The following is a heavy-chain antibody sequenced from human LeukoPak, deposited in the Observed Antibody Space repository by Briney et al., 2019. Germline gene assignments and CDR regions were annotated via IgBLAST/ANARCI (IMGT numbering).Heavy chain of an antibody. V-gene: IGHV3-74*01. CDR1: GFTFSSFW. Sequence: GGSLRLSCAASGFTFSSFWMHWVRQAPGKGLVWLSRVNGDGNITTYADSVRGRFAISRDNAKNTLYLQMNSLRAEDTAVYYCARRGLVPAFDIWGQGTMVSVTS. CDR2: VNGDGNIT. J-gene: IGHJ3*02. D-gene: IGHD3-10*02. CDR3: ARRGLVPAFDI.